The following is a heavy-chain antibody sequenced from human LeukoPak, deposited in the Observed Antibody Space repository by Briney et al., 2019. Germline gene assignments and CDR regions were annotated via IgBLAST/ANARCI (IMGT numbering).Heavy chain of an antibody. CDR1: GGSISSCSYY. CDR2: IYYSGST. V-gene: IGHV4-39*07. CDR3: ARGVSYGTFDY. D-gene: IGHD5-18*01. Sequence: SETLSLTCTVSGGSISSCSYYWGWIRQPPGKGLEGIGSIYYSGSTYYNPSLKSRVTISVDTSKNQFSLKLSSVTAADTAVYYCARGVSYGTFDYWGQGTLVTVSS. J-gene: IGHJ4*02.